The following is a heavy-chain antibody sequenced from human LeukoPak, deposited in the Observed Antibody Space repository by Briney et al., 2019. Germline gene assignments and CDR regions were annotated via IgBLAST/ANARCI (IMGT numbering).Heavy chain of an antibody. CDR1: GGSITSDDYY. Sequence: ASQTLSLTCTVSGGSITSDDYYWRWIRQPPGKGLEWIGYISHSGGTYYNPSLKSRVIISVDTSKSHFSLRLSSVTAADTAVYYCARVYDTSGYYADYWGPGTLVTVSS. CDR2: ISHSGGT. J-gene: IGHJ4*02. V-gene: IGHV4-30-4*01. CDR3: ARVYDTSGYYADY. D-gene: IGHD3-22*01.